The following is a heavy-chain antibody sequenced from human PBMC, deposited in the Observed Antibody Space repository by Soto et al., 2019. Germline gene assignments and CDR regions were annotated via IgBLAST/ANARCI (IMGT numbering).Heavy chain of an antibody. V-gene: IGHV4-34*01. CDR1: GGSVSSGSYY. CDR2: MSHSGGR. Sequence: QVQLQQWGAGLLKPSETLSLTCAVYGGSVSSGSYYWSWIRQPPGKGLEWIGAMSHSGGRHSNPSLKSRVTISVDTSKTQFSLRMSSVTAADTALYYCARVERGTATTVVDAFDIWGPGTMVTVAS. D-gene: IGHD1-1*01. J-gene: IGHJ3*02. CDR3: ARVERGTATTVVDAFDI.